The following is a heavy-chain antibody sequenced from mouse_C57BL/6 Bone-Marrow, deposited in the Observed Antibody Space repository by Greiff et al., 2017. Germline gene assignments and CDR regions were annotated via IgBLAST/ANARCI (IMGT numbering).Heavy chain of an antibody. D-gene: IGHD2-3*01. CDR1: GFTFSSYA. CDR2: ISDGGSYT. V-gene: IGHV5-4*01. CDR3: ARAWRWLPWYFDV. Sequence: DVHLVESGGGLVKPGGSLKLSCAASGFTFSSYAMSWVRQTPEKRLEWVATISDGGSYTYYPDNVKGRFTISRDNAKKNLYLQMSHLKSEDTAMYYCARAWRWLPWYFDVWGTGTTVTVSS. J-gene: IGHJ1*03.